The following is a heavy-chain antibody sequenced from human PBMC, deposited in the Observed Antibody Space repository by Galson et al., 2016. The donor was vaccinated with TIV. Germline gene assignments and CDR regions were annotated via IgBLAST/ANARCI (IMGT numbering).Heavy chain of an antibody. V-gene: IGHV1-46*01. CDR3: ARDGEVGSRDYDH. D-gene: IGHD3-10*01. CDR2: INPSGGST. J-gene: IGHJ4*02. Sequence: SVKVSCKASGYTFTGYFIHWVRQAPGQGLEWMGIINPSGGSTSYAQKFQGRVTMTRVTSPITVYMELSSLRSEDTAGYYCARDGEVGSRDYDHWGQGTLVIVSS. CDR1: GYTFTGYF.